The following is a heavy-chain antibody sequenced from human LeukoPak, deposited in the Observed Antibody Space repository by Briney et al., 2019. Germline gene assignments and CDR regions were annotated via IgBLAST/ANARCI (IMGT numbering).Heavy chain of an antibody. D-gene: IGHD1-14*01. CDR2: ISASGSLT. V-gene: IGHV3-21*05. Sequence: PGGSLRLSCAASGFTFSTYSMNWVRQAPGKGLEWISYISASGSLTYYADSVRGRFTVSRDNAKNSLYLQMNSLRAGDTAVYYCARGSGNRDRDWFDPWGQGTLVTVSS. CDR3: ARGSGNRDRDWFDP. CDR1: GFTFSTYS. J-gene: IGHJ5*02.